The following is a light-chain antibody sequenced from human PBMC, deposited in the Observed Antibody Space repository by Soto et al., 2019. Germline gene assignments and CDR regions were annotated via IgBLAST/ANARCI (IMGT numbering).Light chain of an antibody. J-gene: IGLJ1*01. V-gene: IGLV2-14*01. CDR2: DVN. CDR3: NSYTSSSTSYV. Sequence: SALTQPASVSGSPGQSITISCTGTSSDVGAYNFVSWYQQHPGKAPKLMIYDVNNRPSGVSDRFSGSKSGNTASLTISGLRAEDEADYYCNSYTSSSTSYVFGTGTKVTVL. CDR1: SSDVGAYNF.